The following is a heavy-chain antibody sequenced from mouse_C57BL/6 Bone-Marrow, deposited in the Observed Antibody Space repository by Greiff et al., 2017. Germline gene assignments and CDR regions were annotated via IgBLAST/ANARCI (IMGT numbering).Heavy chain of an antibody. CDR1: GFTFSDYG. J-gene: IGHJ2*01. CDR2: ISSGSSTI. Sequence: EVKLVESGGGLVKPGGSLNLSCAASGFTFSDYGMHWVRQAPEKGLEWVAYISSGSSTISYADTVKGRFTIARDNAKNTLCLQMTSLGSEDTAMYYCARRVYYGSSPYYFDYWGQGTTLTVSS. V-gene: IGHV5-17*01. D-gene: IGHD1-1*01. CDR3: ARRVYYGSSPYYFDY.